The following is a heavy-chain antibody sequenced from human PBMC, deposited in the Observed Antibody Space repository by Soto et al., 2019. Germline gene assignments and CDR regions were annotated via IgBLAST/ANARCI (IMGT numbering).Heavy chain of an antibody. J-gene: IGHJ4*02. Sequence: PGGSLRLSCASSVFTFIDYYMTWIRQAPGKGLEWLSYISGGGGSTIYYADSVKGRFTISRDNAKKSLYLQMNSLRAEDTAIYFCARQRGYYDSSGLDYWGQGTLVTVSS. CDR1: VFTFIDYY. CDR2: ISGGGGSTI. CDR3: ARQRGYYDSSGLDY. D-gene: IGHD3-22*01. V-gene: IGHV3-11*01.